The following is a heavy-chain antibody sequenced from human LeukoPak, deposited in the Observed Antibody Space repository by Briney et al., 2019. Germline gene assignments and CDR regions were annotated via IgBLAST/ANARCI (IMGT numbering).Heavy chain of an antibody. CDR1: GFSVSSNF. CDR3: ARDLGDYYDSSGYYPPYYYYGMDV. V-gene: IGHV3-66*01. D-gene: IGHD3-22*01. Sequence: GGSLRLSCAASGFSVSSNFMSWVRQAPGKGLEWVSVIYSGGRTNYADSVKGRFTISRDNSKNTLYLQMNSLRAEDTAVYYCARDLGDYYDSSGYYPPYYYYGMDVWGQGTTVTVSS. CDR2: IYSGGRT. J-gene: IGHJ6*02.